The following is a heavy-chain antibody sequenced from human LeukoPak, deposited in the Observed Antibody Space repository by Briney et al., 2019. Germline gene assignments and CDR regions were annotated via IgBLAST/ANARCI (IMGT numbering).Heavy chain of an antibody. CDR2: IKIKIGGGTT. J-gene: IGHJ5*02. CDR3: TTLDA. CDR1: GFTSSNAW. Sequence: PGGSLRLSCEPSGFTSSNAWMSCGRHAPGKGLEWLGRIKIKIGGGTTDSAVPVKGRFTISIDDSKNTVYLQMNSLKTEDTAVYYCTTLDAWGQGTLVTVSS. V-gene: IGHV3-15*01.